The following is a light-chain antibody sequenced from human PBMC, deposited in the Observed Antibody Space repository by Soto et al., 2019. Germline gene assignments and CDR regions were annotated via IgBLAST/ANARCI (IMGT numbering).Light chain of an antibody. CDR2: AAS. J-gene: IGKJ2*01. V-gene: IGKV1-39*01. CDR3: QQSYRTPYT. CDR1: QRISSF. Sequence: DIQMTQSPSSLSASVGDRVTIPCRATQRISSFLNWYQQKPGKAPKLLIYAASNLQSGVPSRFSGSGSGTDFILTINNLQPQDFATYYCQQSYRTPYTFGQGTKLVIK.